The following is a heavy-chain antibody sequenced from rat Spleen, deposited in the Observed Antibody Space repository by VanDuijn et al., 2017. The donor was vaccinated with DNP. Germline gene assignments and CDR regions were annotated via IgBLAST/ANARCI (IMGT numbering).Heavy chain of an antibody. J-gene: IGHJ2*01. CDR1: GFTFSDYY. CDR2: ITYDGRST. D-gene: IGHD1-11*01. V-gene: IGHV5-20*01. CDR3: STGGTEFDY. Sequence: EVQLVESGGGLVQPGRSLKLSCAASGFTFSDYYMAWVRQAPTKGLEWVATITYDGRSTYYRDSMKGRFTISRDNAKSTLYLQMDSLRSEDTAIYYCSTGGTEFDYWGQGVMVTVSS.